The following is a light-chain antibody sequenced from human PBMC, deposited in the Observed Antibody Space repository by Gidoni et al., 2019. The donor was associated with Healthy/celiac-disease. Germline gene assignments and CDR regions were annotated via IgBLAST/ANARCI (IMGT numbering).Light chain of an antibody. CDR1: QSVSSN. Sequence: EIVMTQSPATLSVPPGERATLSCRASQSVSSNLAWYHQKPGQAPRLLIYGASTRATGIPARFSGSGSGTEFTLTISSLQSEDFAVYYCQQYNNWFRAFGQGTKVEIK. CDR2: GAS. V-gene: IGKV3-15*01. J-gene: IGKJ1*01. CDR3: QQYNNWFRA.